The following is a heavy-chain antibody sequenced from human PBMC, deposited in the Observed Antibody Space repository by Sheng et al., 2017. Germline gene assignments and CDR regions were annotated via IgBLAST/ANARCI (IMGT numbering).Heavy chain of an antibody. V-gene: IGHV4-39*07. D-gene: IGHD3-22*01. CDR2: IYYRGNT. J-gene: IGHJ4*02. Sequence: QMQLQESGPGLVKPSETLSLTCTVSGCSISSSTYYWGWIRQPPGKGLEWIGSIYYRGNTYHNPSLKSRVTISVDTSKNQFSLKLSSVTAADTAVYYCARDSSGYYTKLDYWGQGTLVTGLL. CDR3: ARDSSGYYTKLDY. CDR1: GCSISSSTYY.